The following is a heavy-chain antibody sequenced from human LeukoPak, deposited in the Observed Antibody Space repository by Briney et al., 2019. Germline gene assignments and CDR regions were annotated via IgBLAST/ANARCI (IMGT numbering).Heavy chain of an antibody. D-gene: IGHD2-8*01. CDR3: AKGYCTNGVCYLDY. CDR1: GFTFSSYS. V-gene: IGHV3-21*01. Sequence: PGGSLRLSCAASGFTFSSYSLNWVRQAPGKGLEWVSSISSSSSYIYYADSVKGRFTISRVNAKNSLYLQMNSLRAEDTAVYYCAKGYCTNGVCYLDYWGQGTLVTVSS. CDR2: ISSSSSYI. J-gene: IGHJ4*02.